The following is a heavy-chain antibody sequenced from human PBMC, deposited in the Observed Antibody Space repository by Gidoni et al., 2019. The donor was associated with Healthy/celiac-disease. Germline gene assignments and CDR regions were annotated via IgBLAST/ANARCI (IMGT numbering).Heavy chain of an antibody. CDR1: GFTFSSYA. J-gene: IGHJ6*02. V-gene: IGHV3-30*04. Sequence: QVQLVESGGGVVQPGRSLRLSCAASGFTFSSYAMHWVRQAPGKGLEWVAVLSYDGSNNYSADSVKGRFTISRDNSKNTLYLQMNSLRAEDTAVYYCAREQTIDYGGNSYYYYGMDVWGQGTTVTVSS. CDR2: LSYDGSNN. CDR3: AREQTIDYGGNSYYYYGMDV. D-gene: IGHD4-17*01.